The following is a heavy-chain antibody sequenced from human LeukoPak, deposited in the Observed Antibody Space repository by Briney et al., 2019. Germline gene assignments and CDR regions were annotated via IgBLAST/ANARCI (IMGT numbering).Heavy chain of an antibody. V-gene: IGHV3-9*01. CDR3: AKDIGETWIQLALDI. CDR1: GVIYEDYA. J-gene: IGHJ3*02. Sequence: GGSLRLSCAASGVIYEDYAMHWVRQPPGKGLEWVLGVSWNSGNVGYADSVKGRFTISRDNAKNSLYLQMNSLRAEDTALYYCAKDIGETWIQLALDIWGQGTMVTVSS. D-gene: IGHD5-18*01. CDR2: VSWNSGNV.